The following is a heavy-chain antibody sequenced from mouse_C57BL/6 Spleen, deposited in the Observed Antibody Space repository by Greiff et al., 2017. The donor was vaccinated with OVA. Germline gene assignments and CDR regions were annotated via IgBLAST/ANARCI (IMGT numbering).Heavy chain of an antibody. J-gene: IGHJ2*01. CDR1: GYTFTSYG. CDR2: IYPRSGNP. Sequence: QVQLQQSGAELARPGASVKLSCKASGYTFTSYGISWVKQRTGQGLEWIGEIYPRSGNPYYNEKFKGKATLTADKSSSTAYLALRSLTSEDSAVDFCARGGSTMVTTGYDFDYWGQGTTLTVSS. D-gene: IGHD2-2*01. CDR3: ARGGSTMVTTGYDFDY. V-gene: IGHV1-81*01.